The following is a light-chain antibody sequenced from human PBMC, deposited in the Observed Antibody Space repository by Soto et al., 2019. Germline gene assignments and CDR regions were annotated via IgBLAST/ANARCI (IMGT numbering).Light chain of an antibody. CDR3: QQYNNWPPYT. J-gene: IGKJ2*01. V-gene: IGKV3-15*01. Sequence: EIVMTQSPATLSVSPGERATLSCRASQSVSSNLAWYQQKPGQAPRLLIYGASTRATGIPARFSGSRSGTEFTLTINSLQSEDFAVYYCQQYNNWPPYTFGHGTKLEIK. CDR2: GAS. CDR1: QSVSSN.